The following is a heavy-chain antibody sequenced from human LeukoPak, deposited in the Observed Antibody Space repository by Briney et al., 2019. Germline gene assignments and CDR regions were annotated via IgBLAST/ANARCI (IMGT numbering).Heavy chain of an antibody. J-gene: IGHJ5*02. D-gene: IGHD6-13*01. CDR1: GYTFTSYD. CDR2: MNPNSGNT. V-gene: IGHV1-8*03. CDR3: ARLIYSSSWSRFDP. Sequence: GASVKVSCKASGYTFTSYDINWARQATGQGLEWMGWMNPNSGNTGYAQKFQGRVTITRNTSISTAYMELSSLRSEDTAVYYCARLIYSSSWSRFDPWGQGTLVTVSS.